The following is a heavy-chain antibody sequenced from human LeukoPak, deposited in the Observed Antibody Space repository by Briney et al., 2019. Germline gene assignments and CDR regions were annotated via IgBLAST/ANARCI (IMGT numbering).Heavy chain of an antibody. CDR2: IIPILGIA. CDR1: GGTFSSYA. D-gene: IGHD6-13*01. J-gene: IGHJ4*02. Sequence: SVKVSCKASGGTFSSYAISWVRQAPGQGLEWMGRIIPILGIANYAQEFQGRVTITADKSTSTAYMELSSLRSEDTAVYYCARHAKGIAAAGTVYWGQGTLVTVSS. CDR3: ARHAKGIAAAGTVY. V-gene: IGHV1-69*04.